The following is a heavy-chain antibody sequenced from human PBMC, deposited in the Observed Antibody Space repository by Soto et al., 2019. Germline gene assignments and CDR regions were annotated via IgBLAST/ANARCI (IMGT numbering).Heavy chain of an antibody. Sequence: EVQLVESGGGLVQPGGSLRLSCAASGFTLSGRSMHWVRQAPGKGLVWVSGIDNAGTDSTYADSVKGRFTSSRDNAKNLLYLQMNSLGVEHPAVYYFARGWLGPDVWGKGTTVSVSS. CDR3: ARGWLGPDV. CDR1: GFTLSGRS. V-gene: IGHV3-74*01. J-gene: IGHJ6*04. D-gene: IGHD3-10*01. CDR2: IDNAGTDS.